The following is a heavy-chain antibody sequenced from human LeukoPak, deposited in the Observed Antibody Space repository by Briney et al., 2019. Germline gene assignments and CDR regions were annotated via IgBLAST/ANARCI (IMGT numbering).Heavy chain of an antibody. J-gene: IGHJ4*02. D-gene: IGHD3-16*01. V-gene: IGHV4-59*01. CDR1: GGSISSYY. CDR3: ARQGDYFDY. CDR2: IYYSGST. Sequence: KPSETLSLTCTVSGGSISSYYWSWIRQPPGKGLEWIGYIYYSGSTNYNPSLKSRVTISVDTSKNQFSLKLSSVTAADTAVYYCARQGDYFDYWGQGTLVTVSS.